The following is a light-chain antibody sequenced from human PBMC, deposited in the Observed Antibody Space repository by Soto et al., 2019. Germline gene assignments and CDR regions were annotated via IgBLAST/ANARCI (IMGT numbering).Light chain of an antibody. CDR3: NSFASSSTFV. V-gene: IGLV2-14*01. J-gene: IGLJ1*01. CDR2: EVS. CDR1: SSDVGGYNY. Sequence: QSALTQPASVSGSPGQSITISCTGTSSDVGGYNYVSWYQQHPRKAPKLMIYEVSNRPSGVSNRFSGSKSGNTASLTISGLQAEDEADYYCNSFASSSTFVFGTGTKLTVL.